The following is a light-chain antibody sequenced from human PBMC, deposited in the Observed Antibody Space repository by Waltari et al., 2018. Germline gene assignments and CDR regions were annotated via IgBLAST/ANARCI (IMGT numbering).Light chain of an antibody. V-gene: IGLV3-10*01. J-gene: IGLJ1*01. CDR3: YSSDSTGLRV. Sequence: YELTQPPSLSVSPGQTARITCSGHELPRKYAYWFQQKSGQAPRLVMYEDTKRPSGIPGRFSGSRSGTVATLTITGAQVDDEADYYCYSSDSTGLRVFGGGTTVVVL. CDR1: ELPRKY. CDR2: EDT.